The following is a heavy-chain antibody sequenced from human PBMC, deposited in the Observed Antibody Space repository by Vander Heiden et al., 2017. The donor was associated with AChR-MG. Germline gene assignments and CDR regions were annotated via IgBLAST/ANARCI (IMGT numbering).Heavy chain of an antibody. CDR3: ARYFNYCGGDCYPKRGYYGMDV. J-gene: IGHJ6*02. CDR1: GGSISSYY. V-gene: IGHV4-4*07. D-gene: IGHD2-21*02. Sequence: QVQLQESGPGLVKPSETLSLTCTVSGGSISSYYWSWIRQPAGKGLEWIGRIYTSGSTNYNPSLKSRVTMSVDTSKNQFSLKLSSVTAADTAVYYCARYFNYCGGDCYPKRGYYGMDVWGQGTTVTVSS. CDR2: IYTSGST.